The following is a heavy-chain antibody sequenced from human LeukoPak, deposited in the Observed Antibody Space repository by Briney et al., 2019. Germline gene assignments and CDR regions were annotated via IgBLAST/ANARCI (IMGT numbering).Heavy chain of an antibody. Sequence: SETLSLTCTVSGGSISSSSYYWGWIRQPPGKGLEWIGSIYYSGSTYYNPSLKSRVTISVDTSKNQFSLKLSSVTAADTAVYYCATGGYYDSSGTDYWGQGILVTVSS. CDR3: ATGGYYDSSGTDY. J-gene: IGHJ4*02. CDR2: IYYSGST. CDR1: GGSISSSSYY. V-gene: IGHV4-39*07. D-gene: IGHD3-22*01.